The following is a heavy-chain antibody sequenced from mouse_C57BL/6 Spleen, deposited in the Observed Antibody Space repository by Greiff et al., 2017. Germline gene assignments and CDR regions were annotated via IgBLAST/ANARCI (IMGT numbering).Heavy chain of an antibody. V-gene: IGHV7-3*01. CDR2: IRNKDNGYTT. Sequence: EVHLVESGGGLVQPGGSLSLSCAASGFTFTDYYMSWVRQPPGKALEWLGFIRNKDNGYTTEYSASVKGRFTISRDNSQSILYLQMNALRAEDSATYYCARYPGYSNYGSDYFDYWGQGTTLTVSS. J-gene: IGHJ2*01. CDR1: GFTFTDYY. CDR3: ARYPGYSNYGSDYFDY. D-gene: IGHD2-2*01.